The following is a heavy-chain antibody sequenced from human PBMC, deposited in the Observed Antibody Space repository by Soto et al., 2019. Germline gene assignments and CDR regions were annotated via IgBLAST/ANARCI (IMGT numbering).Heavy chain of an antibody. CDR2: IYPGDSDT. D-gene: IGHD3-22*01. CDR1: GYSFTSYW. CDR3: ARRRLVYYDSSGYYGVFDY. Sequence: LKISCKGSGYSFTSYWIGWVRQMPGKGLEWMGIIYPGDSDTRYSPSFQGQVTISADKSISTAYLQWSSLKASDTAMYYCARRRLVYYDSSGYYGVFDYWGQGTLVTVSS. J-gene: IGHJ4*02. V-gene: IGHV5-51*01.